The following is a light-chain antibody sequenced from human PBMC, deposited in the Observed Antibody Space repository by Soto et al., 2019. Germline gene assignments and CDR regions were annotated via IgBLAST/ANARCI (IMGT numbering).Light chain of an antibody. CDR2: AAS. CDR1: QTVTSY. J-gene: IGKJ1*01. CDR3: QQSYRFPKT. V-gene: IGKV1-39*01. Sequence: DVRMTQSPSSLSASVGDSLTLTCWASQTVTSYLNWYQQKPGKAPTLLIYAASTLQSGVPSRCSGSGSGTEFTLTIISLQPEDFATYYCQQSYRFPKTFGRGTKVDIK.